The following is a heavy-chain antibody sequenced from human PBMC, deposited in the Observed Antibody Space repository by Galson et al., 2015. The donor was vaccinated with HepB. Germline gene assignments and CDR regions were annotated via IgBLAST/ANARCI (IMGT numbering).Heavy chain of an antibody. Sequence: SLRLSCAASGFTFSSYGMHWVRQAPGKGLEWVAVISYDGSNKYYADSVKGRFTISRDNSKNTLYLQMNSLRAEDTAVYYCVRVSIGSSDDAFDIWGQGTMVTVSS. CDR3: VRVSIGSSDDAFDI. CDR1: GFTFSSYG. J-gene: IGHJ3*02. CDR2: ISYDGSNK. D-gene: IGHD6-19*01. V-gene: IGHV3-30*03.